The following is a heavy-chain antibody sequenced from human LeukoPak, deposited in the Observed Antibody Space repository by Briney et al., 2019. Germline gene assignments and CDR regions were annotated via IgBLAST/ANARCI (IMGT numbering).Heavy chain of an antibody. D-gene: IGHD3-22*01. CDR2: INHSGST. J-gene: IGHJ4*02. V-gene: IGHV4-34*01. CDR3: ARETYYYDSSGYPIDY. CDR1: VGSFSDHY. Sequence: SETLSLSCAVYVGSFSDHYWNWIRQPPGKGPEWIGEINHSGSTKYNPSLKSRVTISVDTSKNQFSLKVTSVTAADTAVYYCARETYYYDSSGYPIDYWGQGTLVTVSS.